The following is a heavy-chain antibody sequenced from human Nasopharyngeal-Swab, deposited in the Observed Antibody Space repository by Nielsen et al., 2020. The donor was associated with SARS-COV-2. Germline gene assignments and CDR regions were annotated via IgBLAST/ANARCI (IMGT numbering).Heavy chain of an antibody. CDR2: ISGDSDST. CDR1: GFTFSNFA. D-gene: IGHD6-19*01. V-gene: IGHV3-23*01. J-gene: IGHJ6*02. Sequence: GESLKISCAASGFTFSNFAMSWVRQAPGKGLEWVSVISGDSDSTYYADSVKGRFTISRDNSKNTLYLQMNSLRAEDTAVYYCARDGPSDSSGWDYYYGMDVWGQGTTVTVSS. CDR3: ARDGPSDSSGWDYYYGMDV.